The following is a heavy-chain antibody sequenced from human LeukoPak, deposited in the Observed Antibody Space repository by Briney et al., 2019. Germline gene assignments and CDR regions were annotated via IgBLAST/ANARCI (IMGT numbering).Heavy chain of an antibody. CDR2: INHSGST. Sequence: SETLSLTCTVSGGSISSSSYYWGWIRQPPGKGLEWIGEINHSGSTNYNPSLKSRVTISVDTSKNQFSLKLSSVTAADTAVYYCARGRIAAARAFDYWGQGTLVTVSS. CDR3: ARGRIAAARAFDY. D-gene: IGHD6-13*01. V-gene: IGHV4-39*07. CDR1: GGSISSSSYY. J-gene: IGHJ4*02.